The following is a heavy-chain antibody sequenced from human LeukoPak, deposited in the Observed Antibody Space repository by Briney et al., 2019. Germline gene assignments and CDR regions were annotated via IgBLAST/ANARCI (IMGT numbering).Heavy chain of an antibody. Sequence: GGSLRLSCAASGFTLSSYGTHWARQAPGKGLEWVEVIWYDGSNKYYADSVKGRFTISRDNSKNTLYLQMNSLRAEDTAVYYCARGEAVAATKGDGDYWGQGTLVTVSS. D-gene: IGHD6-19*01. J-gene: IGHJ4*02. CDR1: GFTLSSYG. V-gene: IGHV3-33*01. CDR2: IWYDGSNK. CDR3: ARGEAVAATKGDGDY.